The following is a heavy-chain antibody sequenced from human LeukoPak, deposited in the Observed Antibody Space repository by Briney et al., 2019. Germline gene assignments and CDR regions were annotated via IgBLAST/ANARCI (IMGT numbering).Heavy chain of an antibody. D-gene: IGHD3-3*01. CDR3: ARKSYDFWSGNFDY. V-gene: IGHV1-18*01. J-gene: IGHJ4*02. CDR2: ISAYNGNT. CDR1: GYTFTSYG. Sequence: ASVKVSCKASGYTFTSYGISWVRQAPGQGLERMGWISAYNGNTNYAQKLQGRVTMTTDTSTSTAYMELRSLRSDDTAVYYCARKSYDFWSGNFDYWGQGTLVTVSS.